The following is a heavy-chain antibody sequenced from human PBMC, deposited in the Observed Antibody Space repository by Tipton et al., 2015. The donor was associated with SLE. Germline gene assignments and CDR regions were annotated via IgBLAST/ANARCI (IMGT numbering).Heavy chain of an antibody. CDR1: GGSFSGYY. V-gene: IGHV4-34*01. J-gene: IGHJ3*02. Sequence: TLSLTCAVYGGSFSGYYWSWIRQPPGKGLEWIGEINHSGSTNYNPSLKSRVTISVDTSKNQFSLKLSSVTAADTAVYYCARPSGSSDNDAFDIWGQGTMVTVSS. CDR2: INHSGST. D-gene: IGHD1-26*01. CDR3: ARPSGSSDNDAFDI.